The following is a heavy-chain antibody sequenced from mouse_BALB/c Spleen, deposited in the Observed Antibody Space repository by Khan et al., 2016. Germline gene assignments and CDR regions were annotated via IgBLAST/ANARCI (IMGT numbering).Heavy chain of an antibody. J-gene: IGHJ4*01. D-gene: IGHD4-1*01. Sequence: QVQLQQSGAELVRPGSSVKISCKASGYAFSSYWMNWVKQRPGQGLEWIGQIYPGDGDTNYNGKFKGKATLTADKSSSTAYMQLSSLTSEDSVVYFCAKRTGTREAMDYWGQGTSVTVSS. V-gene: IGHV1-80*01. CDR2: IYPGDGDT. CDR3: AKRTGTREAMDY. CDR1: GYAFSSYW.